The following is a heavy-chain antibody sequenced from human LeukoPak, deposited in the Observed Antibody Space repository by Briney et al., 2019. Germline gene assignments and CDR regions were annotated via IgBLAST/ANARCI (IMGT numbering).Heavy chain of an antibody. CDR3: ARDSVNLPGGWHRHAFDI. CDR2: IIPIFGTA. J-gene: IGHJ3*02. Sequence: SVKVSCKASGGTFTSYAISWVRQAPGQGLEWMGGIIPIFGTANYAQKFQGRVTITADESTSTAYMELSSLRSEDTAVYYCARDSVNLPGGWHRHAFDIWGQGTMVTVSS. CDR1: GGTFTSYA. V-gene: IGHV1-69*01. D-gene: IGHD4-17*01.